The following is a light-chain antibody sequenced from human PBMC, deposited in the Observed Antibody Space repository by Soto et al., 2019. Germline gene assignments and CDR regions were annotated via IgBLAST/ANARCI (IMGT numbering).Light chain of an antibody. V-gene: IGKV1-27*01. CDR1: QGISNY. Sequence: DIQMTQSPSSLSASLGDRVTITCRASQGISNYLAWYQQKPGKVPKLLIYAASTLQSGVPSRFSGSGSGTDFTLTIGRLEPGDFAVYYCLHYGGSPLTFGQGTRLEIK. CDR3: LHYGGSPLT. J-gene: IGKJ5*01. CDR2: AAS.